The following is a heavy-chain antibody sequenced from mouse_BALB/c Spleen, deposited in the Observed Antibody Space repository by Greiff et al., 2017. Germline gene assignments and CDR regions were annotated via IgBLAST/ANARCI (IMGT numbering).Heavy chain of an antibody. CDR3: AIYGNYVSYAMDY. Sequence: QVQLQQSGAELARPGASVKLSCKASGYTFTSYWMQWVKQRPGQGLEWIGAIYPGDGDTRYTQKFKGKATLTADKSSSTAYMQLSSLASEDSAVYYCAIYGNYVSYAMDYWGQGTSVTVSS. D-gene: IGHD2-1*01. CDR2: IYPGDGDT. V-gene: IGHV1-87*01. CDR1: GYTFTSYW. J-gene: IGHJ4*01.